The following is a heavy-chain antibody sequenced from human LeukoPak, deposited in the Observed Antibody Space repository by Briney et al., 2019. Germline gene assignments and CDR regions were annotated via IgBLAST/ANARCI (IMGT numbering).Heavy chain of an antibody. CDR3: ARALYDFWSGYYFDY. CDR2: ISSSGSTI. V-gene: IGHV3-11*04. J-gene: IGHJ4*02. Sequence: PGGSLRLSYAASGFTFSDYYMSWIRQAPGKGLEWVSYISSSGSTIYYADSVKGRFTISRDNAKNSLYLQMNSLRAADTAVYYCARALYDFWSGYYFDYWGQGILVTVSS. CDR1: GFTFSDYY. D-gene: IGHD3-3*01.